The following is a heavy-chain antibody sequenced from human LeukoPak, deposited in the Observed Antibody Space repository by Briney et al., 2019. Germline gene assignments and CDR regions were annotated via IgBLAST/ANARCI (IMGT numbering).Heavy chain of an antibody. D-gene: IGHD2-15*01. CDR3: AIGSPARY. J-gene: IGHJ4*02. CDR1: GYTFTSFG. CDR2: ISAYNGHT. Sequence: VSVKVSCKASGYTFTSFGISWVRQAPGQGLEWMGWISAYNGHTKYAQKLQGRVTMTTDTSTSTAYMEMRSLRSDDTAVYYCAIGSPARYWGQGTLVTVSS. V-gene: IGHV1-18*01.